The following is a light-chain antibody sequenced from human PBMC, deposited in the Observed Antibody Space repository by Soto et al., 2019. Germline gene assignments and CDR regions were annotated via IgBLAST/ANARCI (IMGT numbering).Light chain of an antibody. CDR1: QSTSTW. CDR2: KAS. J-gene: IGKJ1*01. CDR3: QQYGRYRT. V-gene: IGKV1-5*03. Sequence: DIQMTQSPSTLSASVGDRVTITCRASQSTSTWLAWYQHKPGKAPNLLIYKASSIESGVPSRFSGSGSVTEFTLTISSLQPDDVATYYCQQYGRYRTFGQGTKMEIK.